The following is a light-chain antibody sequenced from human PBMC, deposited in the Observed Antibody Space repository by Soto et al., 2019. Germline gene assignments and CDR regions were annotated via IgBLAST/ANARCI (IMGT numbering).Light chain of an antibody. CDR1: QSVSNY. J-gene: IGKJ4*01. CDR2: DAS. V-gene: IGKV3-11*01. Sequence: EIVLTQXPXTLSLSPGERATLSCRASQSVSNYLAWYQQKPGQAPRLLIYDASNRATGIPARFSGSGSGTDFTLTISSLEPEDFAVYYCQQRSNWPLLTFGGGTKVEIK. CDR3: QQRSNWPLLT.